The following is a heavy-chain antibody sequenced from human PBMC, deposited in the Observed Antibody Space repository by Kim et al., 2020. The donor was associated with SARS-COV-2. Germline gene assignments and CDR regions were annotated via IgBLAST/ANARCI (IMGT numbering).Heavy chain of an antibody. Sequence: GRFTISRDNAKNSLYLQMNSLRAEDTALYYCAKDIGQWLADYYYYGMDVWGQGTTVTVSS. J-gene: IGHJ6*02. D-gene: IGHD6-19*01. CDR3: AKDIGQWLADYYYYGMDV. V-gene: IGHV3-9*01.